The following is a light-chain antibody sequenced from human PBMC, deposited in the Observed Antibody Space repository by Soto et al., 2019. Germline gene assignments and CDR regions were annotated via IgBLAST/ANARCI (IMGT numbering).Light chain of an antibody. CDR2: VAS. CDR3: QQYYDWPLT. V-gene: IGKV3-15*01. CDR1: QSIGRS. Sequence: EIVMTQSPVTMSVSPGEEATISCRASQSIGRSLACYQETSGQAPRLLIYVASARATGIPARFIGTGSGTDFTLIISSLQSEDFAVYYCQQYYDWPLTFGGGTKV. J-gene: IGKJ4*01.